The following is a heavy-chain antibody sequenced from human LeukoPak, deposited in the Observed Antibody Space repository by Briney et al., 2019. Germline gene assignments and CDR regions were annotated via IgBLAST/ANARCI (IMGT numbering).Heavy chain of an antibody. CDR3: ARVGYSNDWYETPYF. Sequence: PGGSLRLSCAASGFSFSSYAMHWVRQAPGKGLEWVTVISYNGSNKYYADSVKGRFTISRDNSKNTLFLQMSSLRTEDTAVYYCARVGYSNDWYETPYFWGQGTLVTVSS. CDR2: ISYNGSNK. V-gene: IGHV3-30-3*01. CDR1: GFSFSSYA. D-gene: IGHD6-19*01. J-gene: IGHJ4*02.